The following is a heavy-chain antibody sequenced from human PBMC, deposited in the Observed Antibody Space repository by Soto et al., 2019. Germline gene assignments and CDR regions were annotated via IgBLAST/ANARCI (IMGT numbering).Heavy chain of an antibody. CDR1: GYSFTSYW. CDR2: IDPSDSYT. V-gene: IGHV5-10-1*01. Sequence: PGESLKISCKGSGYSFTSYWIDWVSQMPGKGLEWMGRIDPSDSYTNYSPSFQGHVTISADKSISTAYLQWSSLKASDTAVYYCAREYCPSTSCYFPDPSARYYYGMDVWGQGTTVTVSS. D-gene: IGHD2-2*01. CDR3: AREYCPSTSCYFPDPSARYYYGMDV. J-gene: IGHJ6*02.